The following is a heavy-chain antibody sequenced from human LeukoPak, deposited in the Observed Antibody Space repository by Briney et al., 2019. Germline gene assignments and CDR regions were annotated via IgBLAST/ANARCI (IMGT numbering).Heavy chain of an antibody. CDR1: GGSVGGGLYY. V-gene: IGHV4-39*01. J-gene: IGHJ5*02. CDR3: ARRTLVGCMNCFDP. CDR2: VYFDGNT. Sequence: SETLSLTCTVSGGSVGGGLYYWGWIRQPPGKRLEWIGSVYFDGNTYYNPSLRSRASISIDMSKNQFSLNLTSVTAADTAVYFCARRTLVGCMNCFDPWGQGTQVIVSS. D-gene: IGHD2-8*01.